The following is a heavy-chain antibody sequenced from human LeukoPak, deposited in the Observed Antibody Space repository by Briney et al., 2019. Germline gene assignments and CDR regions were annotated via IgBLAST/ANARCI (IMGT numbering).Heavy chain of an antibody. CDR3: AARDRKDIVATTTALYYYYYMDV. D-gene: IGHD5-12*01. Sequence: SVKVSCKASGGTFSSYAISWVRQAPGQGLEWMGGIIPIFGTANYARKFQGRVTITTDESTSTAYMELSSLRSEDTAVYYCAARDRKDIVATTTALYYYYYMDVWGKGTTVTVSS. V-gene: IGHV1-69*05. J-gene: IGHJ6*03. CDR2: IIPIFGTA. CDR1: GGTFSSYA.